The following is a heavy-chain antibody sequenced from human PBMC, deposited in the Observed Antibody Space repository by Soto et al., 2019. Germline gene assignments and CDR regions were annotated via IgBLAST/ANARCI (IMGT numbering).Heavy chain of an antibody. CDR1: GFTFSSYW. CDR3: VRHGFDFWSGFRTPNYYYYYGMDV. Sequence: ESGGGLVQPGGSLRLSCAASGFTFSSYWMSWVRQAPGKGLEWVANIKQDGSEKYYVDSVKGRFTISRDNAKNSLYLQMNSLRAEDTAVYYCVRHGFDFWSGFRTPNYYYYYGMDVWGQGTTVTVSS. V-gene: IGHV3-7*05. D-gene: IGHD3-3*01. CDR2: IKQDGSEK. J-gene: IGHJ6*02.